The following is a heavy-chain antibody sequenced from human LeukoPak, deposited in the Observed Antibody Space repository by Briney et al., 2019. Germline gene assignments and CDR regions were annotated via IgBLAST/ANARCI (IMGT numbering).Heavy chain of an antibody. Sequence: ALVKVSCKASGYTFTSYGISWVRQAPGQGLEWMGWISAYNGNTNYAQKLQGRVTMTTDTSTSTAYMELRSLRSDDTAVYYCARDQAYCGGDCYSGRVGRNWFDPWGQGTLVTVSS. V-gene: IGHV1-18*01. J-gene: IGHJ5*02. CDR2: ISAYNGNT. CDR3: ARDQAYCGGDCYSGRVGRNWFDP. D-gene: IGHD2-21*02. CDR1: GYTFTSYG.